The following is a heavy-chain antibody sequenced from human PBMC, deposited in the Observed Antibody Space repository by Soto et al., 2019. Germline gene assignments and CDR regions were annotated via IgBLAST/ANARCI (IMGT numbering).Heavy chain of an antibody. CDR3: ARDGPRGDGYNPPTYYFDY. Sequence: QVQLVQSGAEVKKPGASVKVSCKASGYTFTSYYMHWVRQAPGQGLEWMGIINPSGGSTSYAQKFQGRVTMTRDTSTSTVYMELCSLRSEDTAVYYCARDGPRGDGYNPPTYYFDYWGQGTLVTVSS. CDR1: GYTFTSYY. CDR2: INPSGGST. D-gene: IGHD5-12*01. V-gene: IGHV1-46*01. J-gene: IGHJ4*02.